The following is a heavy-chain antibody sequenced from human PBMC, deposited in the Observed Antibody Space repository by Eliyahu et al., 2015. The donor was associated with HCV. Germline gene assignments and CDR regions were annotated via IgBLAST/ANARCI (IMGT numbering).Heavy chain of an antibody. Sequence: EVQLVESGGGLVQPGGSLRLSCAASGFTFXTYSMNWVRXAPXKGLEWVSYISSRSDIIYYADSVKGRFTISRDNAKNSLYLQMNSLRDEDTAVYYCARDLYLNVVPAADTWAGHYYYYGMDVWGQGTTVTVSS. CDR1: GFTFXTYS. V-gene: IGHV3-48*02. CDR2: ISSRSDII. D-gene: IGHD2-2*01. CDR3: ARDLYLNVVPAADTWAGHYYYYGMDV. J-gene: IGHJ6*02.